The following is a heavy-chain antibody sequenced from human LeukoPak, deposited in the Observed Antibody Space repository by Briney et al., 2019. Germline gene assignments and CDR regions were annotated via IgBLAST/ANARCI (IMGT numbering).Heavy chain of an antibody. D-gene: IGHD4-17*01. CDR2: ISGSGGTT. CDR1: GFTFSSYA. CDR3: ARMIRDYGDSNWFDP. J-gene: IGHJ5*02. Sequence: GGSLRLSCAASGFTFSSYAMSWVRQAPGKGLEWVSAISGSGGTTYYANSVKGRFTFSRDNSKNTLYLQMNSLRAEDTAIYYCARMIRDYGDSNWFDPWGQGTLVTVSS. V-gene: IGHV3-23*01.